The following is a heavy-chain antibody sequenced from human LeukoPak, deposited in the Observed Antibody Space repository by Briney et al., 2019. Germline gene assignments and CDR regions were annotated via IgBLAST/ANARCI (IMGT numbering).Heavy chain of an antibody. V-gene: IGHV3-23*01. CDR3: AKGSGRGSSSALDY. J-gene: IGHJ4*02. CDR1: GFTFGNYD. Sequence: GSLRLSCAASGFTFGNYDMSWVRPAPGKGLEWVSIISSSDASTYYADSVTGRFTISTDNAKNTLYLQMNSLRAEDTALYYCAKGSGRGSSSALDYWGQGTLVTVSS. D-gene: IGHD5-18*01. CDR2: ISSSDAST.